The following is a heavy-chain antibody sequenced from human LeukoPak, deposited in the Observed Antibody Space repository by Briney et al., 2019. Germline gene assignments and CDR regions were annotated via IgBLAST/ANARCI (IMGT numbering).Heavy chain of an antibody. CDR1: GGSISSGDYY. J-gene: IGHJ4*02. V-gene: IGHV4-30-4*01. Sequence: SETLSLTCTVSGGSISSGDYYWSWIRQPPGKGLEWIGYIYYSGSTYYNPSLKSRVTISVDTSKNQFSLKLSSVTAADTAVYYCARGAGGDYYDSSGYYVWGQGILVTVSS. CDR2: IYYSGST. D-gene: IGHD3-22*01. CDR3: ARGAGGDYYDSSGYYV.